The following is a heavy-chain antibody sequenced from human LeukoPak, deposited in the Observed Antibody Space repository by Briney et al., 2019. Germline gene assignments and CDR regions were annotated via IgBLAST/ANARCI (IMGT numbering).Heavy chain of an antibody. CDR2: ISFDGSQK. D-gene: IGHD3-10*01. J-gene: IGHJ5*02. CDR1: GFTFSNYG. V-gene: IGHV3-30*02. CDR3: SNDLTSDFGGDLDP. Sequence: GGSLRLSCAAPGFTFSNYGMHWVRQAPGKGLEWVALISFDGSQKYYADSVKGRFTISRDNSKSTVYLQMNSLRVEDAAVYYCSNDLTSDFGGDLDPWGQGTLVTVSS.